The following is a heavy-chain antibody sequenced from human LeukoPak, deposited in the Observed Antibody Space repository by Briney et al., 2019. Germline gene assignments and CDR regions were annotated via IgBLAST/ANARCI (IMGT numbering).Heavy chain of an antibody. J-gene: IGHJ4*02. CDR1: RFTFNSYA. D-gene: IGHD6-6*01. Sequence: PGGSLRLSCAASRFTFNSYAMSWVRQAPGKGLEWVSVIGGSNGITFYVGSVKGRFTISRDNSKNTLYLQMDSLRAEDTAVYYCANTHCDSSPIVWNFWGQGTLVTVSS. CDR2: IGGSNGIT. V-gene: IGHV3-23*01. CDR3: ANTHCDSSPIVWNF.